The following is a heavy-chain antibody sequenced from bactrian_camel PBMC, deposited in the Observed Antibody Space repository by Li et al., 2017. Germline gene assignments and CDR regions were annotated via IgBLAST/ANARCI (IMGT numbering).Heavy chain of an antibody. D-gene: IGHD2*01. Sequence: VQLVESGGGSVQAGGSLRLSCTASGYRHTNGCMGWFRQAPGKEREGVAIVDSDGTAIYTDAAKGRFTLSQDDGKSTLYLQMNDLKSEDTAMYYCAAVQIPSRFCSDGSQKVRSTCNYWGQGTQVTVS. CDR3: AAVQIPSRFCSDGSQKVRSTCNY. V-gene: IGHV3S53*01. CDR1: GYRHTNGC. CDR2: VDSDGTA. J-gene: IGHJ4*01.